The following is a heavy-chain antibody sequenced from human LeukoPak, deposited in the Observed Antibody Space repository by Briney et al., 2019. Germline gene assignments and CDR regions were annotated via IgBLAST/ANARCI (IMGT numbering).Heavy chain of an antibody. D-gene: IGHD3-10*01. Sequence: GGSLTLSCTASGYIFSTYWMLWVRHAPGTGLVWVSRIKSDGSNSNYADCVKGRFTISRDNAKNTLYLQMNSLRAEDTPVYHCVRVGGRSSIGGDCWGQGTLVTVSS. V-gene: IGHV3-74*01. CDR1: GYIFSTYW. CDR2: IKSDGSNS. J-gene: IGHJ4*02. CDR3: VRVGGRSSIGGDC.